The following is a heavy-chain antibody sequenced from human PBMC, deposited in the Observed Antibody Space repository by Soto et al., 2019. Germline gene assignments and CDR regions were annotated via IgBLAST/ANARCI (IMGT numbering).Heavy chain of an antibody. CDR2: ISYDGSNK. D-gene: IGHD6-19*01. CDR1: GFTFSSYA. CDR3: ARAQAPTQWLVLGY. J-gene: IGHJ4*02. Sequence: QVQLVESGGGVVQPGRSLRLSCAASGFTFSSYAMHWVRQAPGKGLEWVAVISYDGSNKYYADSVKGRFTISRDNSKNTLYLQMNSLRAEDTAVYYCARAQAPTQWLVLGYWGQGTLLAVSS. V-gene: IGHV3-30-3*01.